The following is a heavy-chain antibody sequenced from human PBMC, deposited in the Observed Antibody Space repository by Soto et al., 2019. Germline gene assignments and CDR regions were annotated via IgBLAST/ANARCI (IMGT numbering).Heavy chain of an antibody. D-gene: IGHD2-15*01. CDR2: IYYSGST. J-gene: IGHJ3*02. Sequence: SETLSLTCTVSGGSISSSSYYWGWIRQPPGKGLEWIGSIYYSGSTYYNPSLKSRVTISVDTSKNQFSLKLSSVTAADTAVYYCARSGCSGGSCYPLSDAFDIWGQGTTVTVSS. CDR3: ARSGCSGGSCYPLSDAFDI. CDR1: GGSISSSSYY. V-gene: IGHV4-39*01.